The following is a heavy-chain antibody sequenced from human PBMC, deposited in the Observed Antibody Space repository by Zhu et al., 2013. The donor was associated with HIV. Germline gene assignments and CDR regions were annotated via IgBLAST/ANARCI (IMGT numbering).Heavy chain of an antibody. Sequence: QVQLVQSGAEVKKPGASVKVSCKASGYTFTNYGIAWVRQAPGQRLEWLGWINTKKGNTNYAHNFQGRITMTADTSTTTAYMELKSLRSGDTAIYYCAQSRNYDWFDPWGQGTLIVVSS. CDR1: GYTFTNYG. CDR3: AQSRNYDWFDP. CDR2: INTKKGNT. D-gene: IGHD3-16*01. J-gene: IGHJ5*02. V-gene: IGHV1-18*01.